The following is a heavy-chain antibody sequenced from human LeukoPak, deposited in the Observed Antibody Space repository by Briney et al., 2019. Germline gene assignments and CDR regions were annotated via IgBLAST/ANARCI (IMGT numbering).Heavy chain of an antibody. J-gene: IGHJ4*02. Sequence: GGSLRLSCAASGFTSSSYDFSTYAMSWVRQAPGKGREWVSGLSGTGLTTFYPDSVKGRFTISSDNSKNTLYLQMNSLRADGTAVYYCARGSKTAGTIYTFDYWGQGTLVTVSS. D-gene: IGHD6-13*01. V-gene: IGHV3-23*01. CDR3: ARGSKTAGTIYTFDY. CDR1: GFTSSSYDFSTYA. CDR2: LSGTGLTT.